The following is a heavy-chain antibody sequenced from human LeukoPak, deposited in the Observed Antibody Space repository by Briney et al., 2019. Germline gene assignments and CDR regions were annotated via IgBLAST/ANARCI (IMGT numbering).Heavy chain of an antibody. J-gene: IGHJ4*02. V-gene: IGHV3-23*05. CDR1: GFSFSTCT. CDR2: ITDSGISR. Sequence: GSLRLSCAASGFSFSTCTMSWVRQAPGKGLEWVSGITDSGISRDYAGSVKGRFIISRDNSKNTVYLQMSSLRAEDTAVYYCGKYLQTTVGANDYWGQGTLVTVSS. CDR3: GKYLQTTVGANDY. D-gene: IGHD1-26*01.